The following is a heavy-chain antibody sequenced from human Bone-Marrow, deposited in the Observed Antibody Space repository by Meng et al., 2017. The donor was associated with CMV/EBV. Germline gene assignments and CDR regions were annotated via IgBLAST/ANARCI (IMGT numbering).Heavy chain of an antibody. Sequence: ASVKVSCKASGYTFTSYDINWVRQATGQGLEWMGWMNPNSGNTGYAQKFQGRVTMTRNTSISTAYMELSSLRSEDTAVYYCARGSGAGGLRYYYGMDAWGQGTTVTVSS. V-gene: IGHV1-8*01. CDR1: GYTFTSYD. D-gene: IGHD3-16*01. CDR2: MNPNSGNT. CDR3: ARGSGAGGLRYYYGMDA. J-gene: IGHJ6*02.